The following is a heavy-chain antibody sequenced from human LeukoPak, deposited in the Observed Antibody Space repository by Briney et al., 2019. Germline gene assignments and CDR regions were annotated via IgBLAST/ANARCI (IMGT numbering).Heavy chain of an antibody. Sequence: SVEVSCKASGGTFSSYAISWVRQAPGQGLEWMGRIIPIFGTANYAQKFQGRVTITTDESTSTAYMELSSLRSEDTAVYYCASYDYYDSSGYYPFGYWGQGTLVTVSS. CDR3: ASYDYYDSSGYYPFGY. CDR2: IIPIFGTA. J-gene: IGHJ4*02. V-gene: IGHV1-69*05. CDR1: GGTFSSYA. D-gene: IGHD3-22*01.